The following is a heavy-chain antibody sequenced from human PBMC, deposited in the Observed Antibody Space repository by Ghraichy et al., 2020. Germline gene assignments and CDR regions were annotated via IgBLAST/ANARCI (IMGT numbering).Heavy chain of an antibody. CDR1: GDSISSSFYY. CDR2: IYYSGTT. Sequence: SETLSLTCSVSGDSISSSFYYWGWIRQPPGKGLEWIGSIYYSGTTYYNPSLKSRLTMSLDTSNNQISLKLTSVTAEDTVRYYCARDRPPSNGWHSFDYWGRGTLVTVSS. D-gene: IGHD6-25*01. J-gene: IGHJ4*02. CDR3: ARDRPPSNGWHSFDY. V-gene: IGHV4-39*07.